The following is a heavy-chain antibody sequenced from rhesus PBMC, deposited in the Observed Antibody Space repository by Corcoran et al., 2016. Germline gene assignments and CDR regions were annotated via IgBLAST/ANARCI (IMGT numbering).Heavy chain of an antibody. CDR3: ARLGEDDYGYYYTSFDY. V-gene: IGHV4-80*01. CDR2: INGNSGDP. CDR1: GGSFSSYW. J-gene: IGHJ4*01. D-gene: IGHD3-9*01. Sequence: QVQLQESGPGLVKPSETLSLTCAVSGGSFSSYWWSWIRQPPGKGLAGIGEINGNSGDPNHNPALECRVTIAKDASKNQFSLKLSSVTAADTAVYYCARLGEDDYGYYYTSFDYWGQGVLVTVSS.